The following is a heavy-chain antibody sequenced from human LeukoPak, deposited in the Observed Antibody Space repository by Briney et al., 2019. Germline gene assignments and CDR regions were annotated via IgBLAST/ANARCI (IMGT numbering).Heavy chain of an antibody. CDR1: GGSFSRYY. Sequence: PSETLSLTCAVYGGSFSRYYWSWIRQSPGKGLEWIAEVDHRGDTNYNPSVKSRVTISVDTSKNQFSLKVRSLSAADTAVYYCARDATISETGYFDFWRQGTLVTVSS. CDR3: ARDATISETGYFDF. V-gene: IGHV4-34*01. CDR2: VDHRGDT. J-gene: IGHJ4*03. D-gene: IGHD5-24*01.